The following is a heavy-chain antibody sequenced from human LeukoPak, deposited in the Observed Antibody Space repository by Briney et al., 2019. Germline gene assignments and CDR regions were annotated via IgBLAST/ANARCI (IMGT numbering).Heavy chain of an antibody. CDR1: GGSIRNYH. CDR3: AHFKGGSFDF. CDR2: IYNSERT. D-gene: IGHD1-26*01. Sequence: PSETLSLTCTVSGGSIRNYHWTWIRQPPGKGLEWIGYIYNSERTNYSPSLKSRVTISVDTSKNQFSLKLTSVTAADTAVYYCAHFKGGSFDFWGQGTMVTVSS. V-gene: IGHV4-4*08. J-gene: IGHJ3*01.